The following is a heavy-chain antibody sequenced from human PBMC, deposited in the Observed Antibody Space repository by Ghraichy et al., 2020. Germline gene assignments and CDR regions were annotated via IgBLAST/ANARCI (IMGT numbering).Heavy chain of an antibody. V-gene: IGHV4-34*01. CDR2: INHSGST. Sequence: SETLSLTCAVYGGSFSGYYWSWIRQPPGKGLEWIGEINHSGSTNYNPSLKSRVTILVDTSKNQFSLKLSSVTAADTAVYYCARGSGGYYGSGSRRYGMDVWGQGTTVTVSS. D-gene: IGHD3-10*01. CDR3: ARGSGGYYGSGSRRYGMDV. CDR1: GGSFSGYY. J-gene: IGHJ6*02.